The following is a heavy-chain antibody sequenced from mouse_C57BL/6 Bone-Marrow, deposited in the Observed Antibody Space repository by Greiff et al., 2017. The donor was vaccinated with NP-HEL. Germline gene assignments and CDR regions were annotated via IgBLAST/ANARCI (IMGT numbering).Heavy chain of an antibody. V-gene: IGHV1-64*01. CDR1: GYTFTSYW. Sequence: VQLQQPGAELVKPGASVKLSCKASGYTFTSYWMHWVKQRPGQGLEWIGMIHPNSGSTNYNEKFKSKATLTVDKSSSTAYMQLSSLTSEDSAVYYCARCDTTLVGDFDYWGQGTTLTVSS. D-gene: IGHD1-1*01. CDR3: ARCDTTLVGDFDY. J-gene: IGHJ2*01. CDR2: IHPNSGST.